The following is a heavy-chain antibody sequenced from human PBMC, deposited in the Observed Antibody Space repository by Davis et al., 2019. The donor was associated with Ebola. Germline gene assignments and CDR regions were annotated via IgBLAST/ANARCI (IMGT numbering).Heavy chain of an antibody. CDR3: ARDGENYSDLDY. Sequence: GESLNISCAASGFSSSRYWMHWVRQAPGKGLVWVSRITSDGTTISYADSVKGRFTISRDNDKNTLFLQMNSLRAEDTAVYYCARDGENYSDLDYWGQGTLVTVSS. J-gene: IGHJ4*02. CDR2: ITSDGTTI. V-gene: IGHV3-74*01. CDR1: GFSSSRYW. D-gene: IGHD3-10*01.